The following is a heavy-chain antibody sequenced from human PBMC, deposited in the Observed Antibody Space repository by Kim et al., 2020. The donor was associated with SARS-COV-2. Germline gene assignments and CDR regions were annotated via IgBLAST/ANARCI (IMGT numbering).Heavy chain of an antibody. CDR2: INSDGSST. CDR1: GFTFSSYW. CDR3: ARENEMATIHFDY. Sequence: GGSLRLSCAASGFTFSSYWMHWVRQAPGKGLVWVSRINSDGSSTTYADSVKGRFTISRDNAKKTLYLQMNSLRAEDTAVYYCARENEMATIHFDYWGQGTLVTVSS. J-gene: IGHJ4*02. V-gene: IGHV3-74*01.